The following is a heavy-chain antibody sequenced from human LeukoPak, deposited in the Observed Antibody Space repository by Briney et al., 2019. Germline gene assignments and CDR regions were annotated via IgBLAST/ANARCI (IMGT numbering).Heavy chain of an antibody. D-gene: IGHD3-10*01. CDR2: ISYTGRTT. V-gene: IGHV3-48*01. Sequence: GGSLRFSCAASGFTLSTYSMNWVRQAPGKGLEWVSYISYTGRTTHYADSVKGRFTISRDNSKNSLYLQMNSLRAEDTAVYYCAKYYYTSGSSGGRVFDYWGQGTLVTVSS. CDR3: AKYYYTSGSSGGRVFDY. J-gene: IGHJ4*02. CDR1: GFTLSTYS.